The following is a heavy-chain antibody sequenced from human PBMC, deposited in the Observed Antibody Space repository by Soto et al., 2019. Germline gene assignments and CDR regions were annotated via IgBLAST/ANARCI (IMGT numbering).Heavy chain of an antibody. Sequence: QVQLVQSGAEVKKPGASVKVSCKASGYTFTSYGISWVRQAPGQGLEWMGWISAYNGNTNDAQKLQGRVTMTTDTSTSTAYMELRSLSSDDTAVYYCARVAGYSYGYFREKYGLDVWGQGTTVTVSS. CDR2: ISAYNGNT. V-gene: IGHV1-18*04. CDR3: ARVAGYSYGYFREKYGLDV. CDR1: GYTFTSYG. J-gene: IGHJ6*02. D-gene: IGHD5-18*01.